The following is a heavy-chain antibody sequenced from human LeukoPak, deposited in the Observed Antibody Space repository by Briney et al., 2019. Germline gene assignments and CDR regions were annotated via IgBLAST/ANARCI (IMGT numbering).Heavy chain of an antibody. D-gene: IGHD2-2*02. J-gene: IGHJ4*02. V-gene: IGHV4-59*12. Sequence: SETLSLTCTVSGGSISSYYWSWIRQPPGKGLEWIGYMDYSGITNYNPSLKSRVAISVDTSKNQFSLKLSSVTAADTAVYYCARGIVVVPAAIFRYFDYWGQGTLVTVSS. CDR1: GGSISSYY. CDR3: ARGIVVVPAAIFRYFDY. CDR2: MDYSGIT.